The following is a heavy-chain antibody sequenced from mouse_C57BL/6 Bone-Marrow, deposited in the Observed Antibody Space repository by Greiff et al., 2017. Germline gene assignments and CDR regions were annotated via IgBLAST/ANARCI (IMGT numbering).Heavy chain of an antibody. CDR1: GYSITSGYY. D-gene: IGHD1-1*01. V-gene: IGHV3-6*01. Sequence: ESGPGLVKPSQSLSLTCSVTGYSITSGYYWNWIRQFPGNKLEWMGYISYDGSNNYNPSLKNRISITRDTSKNQFFLKLNSVTTEDTATYYCARFITTIRGYAMDYWGQGTSVTVSS. CDR3: ARFITTIRGYAMDY. J-gene: IGHJ4*01. CDR2: ISYDGSN.